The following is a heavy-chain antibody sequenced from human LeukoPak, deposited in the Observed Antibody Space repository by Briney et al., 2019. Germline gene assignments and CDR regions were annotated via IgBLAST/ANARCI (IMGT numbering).Heavy chain of an antibody. V-gene: IGHV3-48*03. CDR2: ISSGGNTE. D-gene: IGHD2-8*01. Sequence: TGGSPRLSCAASGFSFSSYAMNWVRQAPGKGLEWVSHISSGGNTEYYVDSVRGRFSMSRDNPKNLLFLQMNSLRAEDTAVYYCARDTVNGPFVISLDYWGQGALVTVSS. CDR3: ARDTVNGPFVISLDY. CDR1: GFSFSSYA. J-gene: IGHJ4*02.